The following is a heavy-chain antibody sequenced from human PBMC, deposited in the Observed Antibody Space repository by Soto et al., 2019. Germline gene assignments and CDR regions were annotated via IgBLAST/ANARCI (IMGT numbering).Heavy chain of an antibody. D-gene: IGHD6-25*01. CDR1: GFAFSRYA. CDR3: ARTRDSSADFDC. CDR2: IYGSGGGI. V-gene: IGHV3-23*01. J-gene: IGHJ4*02. Sequence: EVQLLESGGALVQPGGSLRLSCAASGFAFSRYAIMWVRQAPGKGLESVSGIYGSGGGISYADSVRGRFTISRDNAKNSLYLQMNSLRAEDTAVYYCARTRDSSADFDCWGQGTLVTVSS.